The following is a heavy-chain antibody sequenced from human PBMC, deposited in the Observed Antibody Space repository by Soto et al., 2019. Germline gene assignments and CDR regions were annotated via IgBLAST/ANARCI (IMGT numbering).Heavy chain of an antibody. V-gene: IGHV3-74*01. CDR1: GFTFSSYW. Sequence: EVQLVESGGGLVQPGGSLRLSCAASGFTFSSYWMHWVCQAPGKGLVWVSRINSDGSSTSYADSVKGRFTISRDNAKNTVYLQMNSLRAEDTAVYYCASPYMYSSGLYFYGMDVWGQGTTVTVSS. J-gene: IGHJ6*02. D-gene: IGHD6-19*01. CDR2: INSDGSST. CDR3: ASPYMYSSGLYFYGMDV.